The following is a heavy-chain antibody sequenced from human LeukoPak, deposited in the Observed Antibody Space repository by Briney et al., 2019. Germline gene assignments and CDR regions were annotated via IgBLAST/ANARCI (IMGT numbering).Heavy chain of an antibody. CDR2: IHYSGST. CDR3: ARAEAYYDFWSGNLFDS. J-gene: IGHJ4*02. Sequence: SETLSLTCTVSGGSISSSSYYWAWIRQPPGKGLEWIGSIHYSGSTYYNPSLKSRVTTSVDTSKNQFSLKLSSVTAADTAVYYCARAEAYYDFWSGNLFDSWGQGTLVTVSS. D-gene: IGHD3-3*01. CDR1: GGSISSSSYY. V-gene: IGHV4-39*07.